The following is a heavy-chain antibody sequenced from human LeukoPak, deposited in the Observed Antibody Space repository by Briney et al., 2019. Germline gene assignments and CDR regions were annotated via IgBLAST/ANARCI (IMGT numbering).Heavy chain of an antibody. CDR2: IIPIFGTA. CDR1: GGTFSSYA. D-gene: IGHD6-13*01. J-gene: IGHJ4*02. CDR3: AHPYSSSWYYFDY. V-gene: IGHV1-69*06. Sequence: SVKVSCKASGGTFSSYAISWVRQAPGQGLEWMGGIIPIFGTANYAQKFQGRVTVTADKSTSTAYMELSSLRSEDTAVYYCAHPYSSSWYYFDYWGQGTLVTVSS.